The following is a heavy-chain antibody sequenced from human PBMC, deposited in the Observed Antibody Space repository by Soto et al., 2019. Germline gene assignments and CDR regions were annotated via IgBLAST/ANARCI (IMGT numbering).Heavy chain of an antibody. D-gene: IGHD3-22*01. CDR1: NGYISKGDYY. V-gene: IGHV4-30-4*01. J-gene: IGHJ4*02. Sequence: SETLSLTCTVSNGYISKGDYYWRWVRQPPGKGLDSIGYIYFTGTTYYNPSLQSRLSISVDRSKNQMSLRLTSVTAADTAVYYCARLYWSYYASSGYLDQWGQGTLVTVSS. CDR2: IYFTGTT. CDR3: ARLYWSYYASSGYLDQ.